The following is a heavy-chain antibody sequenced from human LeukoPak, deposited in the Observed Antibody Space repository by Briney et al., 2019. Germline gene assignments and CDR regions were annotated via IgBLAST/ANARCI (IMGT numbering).Heavy chain of an antibody. J-gene: IGHJ4*02. CDR1: GGSISSYY. V-gene: IGHV4-59*01. CDR2: IYYSGSN. CDR3: ARWRDGYNLGYFDY. Sequence: SETLSLTCTVSGGSISSYYWSWIRQPPGKGLEWIGYIYYSGSNNYNPSLKTRVTISVDTSKNQFSLKLSSVTAADTAVYYCARWRDGYNLGYFDYWGQGTLVTVSS. D-gene: IGHD5-24*01.